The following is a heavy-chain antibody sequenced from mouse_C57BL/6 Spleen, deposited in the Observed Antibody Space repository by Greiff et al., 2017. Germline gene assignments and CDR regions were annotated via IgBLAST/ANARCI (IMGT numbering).Heavy chain of an antibody. CDR2: IYPGDGDT. CDR3: ARSNWDTHYFDY. Sequence: VQLQQSGAELVKPGASVKISCKASGYAFSSYWMNWVKQRPGKGLEWIGQIYPGDGDTNYNGKFKGKATLTADKSSSTAYMQLSSLTSEDSAVYFCARSNWDTHYFDYWGQGTTLTVSS. V-gene: IGHV1-80*01. D-gene: IGHD4-1*01. CDR1: GYAFSSYW. J-gene: IGHJ2*01.